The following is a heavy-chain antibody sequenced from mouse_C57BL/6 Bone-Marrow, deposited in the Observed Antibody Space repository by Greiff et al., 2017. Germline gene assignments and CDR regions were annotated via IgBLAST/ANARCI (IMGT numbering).Heavy chain of an antibody. CDR2: IYPGSGST. Sequence: VQLQQPGAELVKPGASVKMSCKASGYTFTSYWITWVKQRPGQGLEWIGDIYPGSGSTNYNEKFKSKATLTVDTSSSTAYMQLSSLTSEDSAVYYCARRNYGSSFTGDYWGQGTTLTVSS. J-gene: IGHJ2*01. V-gene: IGHV1-55*01. D-gene: IGHD1-1*01. CDR1: GYTFTSYW. CDR3: ARRNYGSSFTGDY.